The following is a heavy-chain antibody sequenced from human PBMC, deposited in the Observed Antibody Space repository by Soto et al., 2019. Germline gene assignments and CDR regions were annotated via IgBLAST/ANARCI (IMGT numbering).Heavy chain of an antibody. CDR2: IFHGGST. J-gene: IGHJ5*02. V-gene: IGHV4-59*11. D-gene: IGHD2-2*01. CDR3: ARGRVVVPAAVMFNCLDP. CDR1: GGPISSHY. Sequence: SETLSLTCTVSGGPISSHYWNWIRQPPGKGLEWIGYIFHGGSTYYNPSLRSRVTISVDRSRTQFSLKMSSVTAADTAVYYCARGRVVVPAAVMFNCLDPWGQGALVTVSS.